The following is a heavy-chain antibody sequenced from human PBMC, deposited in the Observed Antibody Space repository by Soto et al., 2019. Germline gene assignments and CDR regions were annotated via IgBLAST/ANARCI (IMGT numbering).Heavy chain of an antibody. Sequence: PSETLSLTCAVSGYSISSGYYWGRIRQPPGKGLEWIGSIYHSGSTYYNPSLKSRVTISVDTSKNQFSLKLSSVTAADTAVYYCARDRRWELPPNWFDPWGQGTLVTVSS. J-gene: IGHJ5*02. D-gene: IGHD1-26*01. CDR1: GYSISSGYY. V-gene: IGHV4-38-2*02. CDR3: ARDRRWELPPNWFDP. CDR2: IYHSGST.